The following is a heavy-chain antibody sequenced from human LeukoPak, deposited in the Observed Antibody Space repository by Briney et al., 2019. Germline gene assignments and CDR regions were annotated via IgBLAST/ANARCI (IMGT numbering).Heavy chain of an antibody. D-gene: IGHD3-9*01. CDR2: ISGSGGST. J-gene: IGHJ4*02. CDR3: AKGYFDWLSVDY. Sequence: PGGSLRLSCAASGFTFSSYTMSWVRQAPGKGLEWVSAISGSGGSTYYADSVKGRFTISRDNSKNTLYLQMNSLRAEDTAVYYCAKGYFDWLSVDYWGQGTLVTVSS. V-gene: IGHV3-23*01. CDR1: GFTFSSYT.